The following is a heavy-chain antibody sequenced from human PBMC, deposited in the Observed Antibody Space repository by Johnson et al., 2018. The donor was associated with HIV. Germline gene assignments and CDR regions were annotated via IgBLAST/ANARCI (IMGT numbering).Heavy chain of an antibody. J-gene: IGHJ3*02. CDR2: IRYDGSNT. V-gene: IGHV3-30*02. Sequence: VQLVESGGGLVQPGRSLKLSCAASGFTFSSYAMHWVRQAPGKGLEWVSFIRYDGSNTYCADSVKGRFPISRDNSKNTLYLQMNSLRAEDTAVYYCAKGRWEATTYDDAFDIWGQGTMVTVSS. D-gene: IGHD1-26*01. CDR3: AKGRWEATTYDDAFDI. CDR1: GFTFSSYA.